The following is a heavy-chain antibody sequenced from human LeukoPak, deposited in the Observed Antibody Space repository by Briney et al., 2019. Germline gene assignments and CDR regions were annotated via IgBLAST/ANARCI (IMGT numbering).Heavy chain of an antibody. CDR1: GGSFSGYY. CDR2: INHSGST. Sequence: SETLSLTCAVYGGSFSGYYRSWIRQPPGKGLEWIGEINHSGSTNYNPSLKSRVTISVDTSKNLFSLKLSSVTAADTAVYYCARGDLSVDTAFDYWGQGTLVTVSS. V-gene: IGHV4-34*01. D-gene: IGHD5-18*01. J-gene: IGHJ4*02. CDR3: ARGDLSVDTAFDY.